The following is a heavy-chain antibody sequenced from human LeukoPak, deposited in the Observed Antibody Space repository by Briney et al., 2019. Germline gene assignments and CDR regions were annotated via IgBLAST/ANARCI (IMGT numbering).Heavy chain of an antibody. J-gene: IGHJ4*02. CDR2: IDPSDSYT. V-gene: IGHV5-10-1*01. Sequence: GESLKISCKGSGYSFTSYWISWVRQMPGKGLEWMGRIDPSDSYTNYSPSFHGHVTISADKSISTAYLQWSSLKASDTAMYYCARRYCSGGSCYSFINWGQGTLVTVSS. CDR1: GYSFTSYW. CDR3: ARRYCSGGSCYSFIN. D-gene: IGHD2-15*01.